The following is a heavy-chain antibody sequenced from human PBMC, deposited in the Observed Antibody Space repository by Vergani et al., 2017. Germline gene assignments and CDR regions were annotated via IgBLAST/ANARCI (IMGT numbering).Heavy chain of an antibody. D-gene: IGHD3-9*01. CDR2: IYRTGRT. V-gene: IGHV4-38-2*01. J-gene: IGHJ4*02. CDR3: ARRSGIVYDIFSGTQYFFDF. Sequence: QVQLQESGPGLVKPSETLSLTCAVSGFSIDNGYYWAWIRQPQGKGLAWIGSIYRTGRTHFNPSLKSRVTISVDTSNNHFSLRLNSLTAADTAVYSCARRSGIVYDIFSGTQYFFDFWGQGTLVTVSS. CDR1: GFSIDNGYY.